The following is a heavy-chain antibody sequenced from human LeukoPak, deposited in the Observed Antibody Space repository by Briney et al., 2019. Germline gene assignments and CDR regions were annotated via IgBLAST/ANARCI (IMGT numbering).Heavy chain of an antibody. D-gene: IGHD3-3*01. J-gene: IGHJ4*02. CDR3: VRDKTFEVVNFFDC. V-gene: IGHV4-39*07. Sequence: SETLSLTCTVSGGSITSGNYYWGWIRQPPGKGLEWIGSVYYSGSTYYNPSLKSRITVSLETSKNQFSLKVRSVTAADTAVYYCVRDKTFEVVNFFDCWGQGTLVTVSS. CDR2: VYYSGST. CDR1: GGSITSGNYY.